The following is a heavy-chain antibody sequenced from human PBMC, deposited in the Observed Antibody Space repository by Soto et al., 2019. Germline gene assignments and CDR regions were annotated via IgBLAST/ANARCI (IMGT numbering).Heavy chain of an antibody. Sequence: GGSLRLSCAASGFTFSSYGMHWVRQAPGKGLEWVAVMWYDGSNKYYADSVKGRFTISRDNSKNTLYLQMNSLRAEDTAVYYCARDKKISDFWSGYHYYYGMDVWGQGTTVTVSS. CDR2: MWYDGSNK. CDR1: GFTFSSYG. CDR3: ARDKKISDFWSGYHYYYGMDV. D-gene: IGHD3-3*01. J-gene: IGHJ6*02. V-gene: IGHV3-33*01.